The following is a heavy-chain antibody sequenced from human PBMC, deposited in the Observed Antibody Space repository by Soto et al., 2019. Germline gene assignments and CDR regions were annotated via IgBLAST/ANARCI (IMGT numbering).Heavy chain of an antibody. J-gene: IGHJ4*02. V-gene: IGHV3-23*01. D-gene: IGHD3-22*01. CDR2: ISGSGGST. Sequence: LRLSCAASGFTFSSYAMSWVRQAPGKGLEWVSAISGSGGSTYYADSVKGRFTISRDNSKNTLYLQMNSLRAEDTAVYYCAKRMAYDSSGYPFDYWGQGTLVTVSS. CDR3: AKRMAYDSSGYPFDY. CDR1: GFTFSSYA.